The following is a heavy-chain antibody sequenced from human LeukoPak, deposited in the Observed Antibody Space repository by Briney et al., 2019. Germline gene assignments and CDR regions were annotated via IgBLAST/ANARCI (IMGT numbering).Heavy chain of an antibody. Sequence: ASVKVSCKASGYTFTSYDINWVRQATGQGLEWMGWMNPNSGNTGFAQKFQGRVTITRNTSINTAYMELSSLRSEDTAVYYCARDLSGSQRGGYFDSWGQGTLVTVSS. CDR1: GYTFTSYD. J-gene: IGHJ4*02. D-gene: IGHD1-26*01. CDR2: MNPNSGNT. CDR3: ARDLSGSQRGGYFDS. V-gene: IGHV1-8*01.